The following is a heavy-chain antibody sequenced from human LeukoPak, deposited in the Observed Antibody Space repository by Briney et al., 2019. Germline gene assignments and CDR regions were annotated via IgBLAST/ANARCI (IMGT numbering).Heavy chain of an antibody. CDR3: ARASYYDTIDY. V-gene: IGHV3-48*03. Sequence: GGSLRLSCAASGFTFSSYEMNWVRQAPGKGLEWVSYISSSGSTIYYADSVKGRFTVSRDNAKNSLYLQMNSLRAEDTAVYYCARASYYDTIDYWGQGTLVTVSS. CDR2: ISSSGSTI. D-gene: IGHD3-22*01. J-gene: IGHJ4*02. CDR1: GFTFSSYE.